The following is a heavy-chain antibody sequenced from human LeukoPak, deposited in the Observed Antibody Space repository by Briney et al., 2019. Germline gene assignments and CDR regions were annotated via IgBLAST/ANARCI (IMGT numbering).Heavy chain of an antibody. CDR2: ISAYNGNT. CDR3: ARRGVPAATNYFDY. CDR1: GYTFTSYG. J-gene: IGHJ4*02. Sequence: GASVKVSCKASGYTFTSYGISWVRQAPGQGLEWMGWISAYNGNTNYAQKLQGRVTMTIDTSTSTTYMELRSLRSDDTAVYYCARRGVPAATNYFDYWGQGTLVTVSS. V-gene: IGHV1-18*04. D-gene: IGHD2-2*01.